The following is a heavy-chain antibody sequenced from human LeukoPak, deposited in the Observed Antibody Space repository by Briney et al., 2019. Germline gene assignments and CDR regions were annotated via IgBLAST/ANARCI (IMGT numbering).Heavy chain of an antibody. CDR2: IYHSGGT. D-gene: IGHD5-18*01. J-gene: IGHJ4*02. V-gene: IGHV4-4*02. CDR3: AREKYNYGVSTIDY. CDR1: GGSISSSNW. Sequence: SETLSLTCAVSGGSISSSNWWSWVRQSPGKGLQWIGEIYHSGGTNYNPSLKSRVTVSVDKSNNQFSLKLSSVTAADTAVYYCAREKYNYGVSTIDYWGQGTLVTVSS.